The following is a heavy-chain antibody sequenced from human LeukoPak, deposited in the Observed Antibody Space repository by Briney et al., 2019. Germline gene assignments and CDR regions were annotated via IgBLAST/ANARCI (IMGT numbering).Heavy chain of an antibody. CDR3: ARDFYYRSGYFPLRAEYFQH. CDR1: GYTFTGYY. D-gene: IGHD3-22*01. Sequence: GASVKVSCKASGYTFTGYYMHWVRQAPGQGLEWMGWINPNSGGTNYAQKFQGRVTMTRDTSISTAYMELSRLRSDDTAVYYCARDFYYRSGYFPLRAEYFQHWGQGTLVTVSS. CDR2: INPNSGGT. V-gene: IGHV1-2*02. J-gene: IGHJ1*01.